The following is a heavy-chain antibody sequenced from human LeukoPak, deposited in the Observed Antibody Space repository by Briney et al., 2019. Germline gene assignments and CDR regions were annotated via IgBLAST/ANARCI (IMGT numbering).Heavy chain of an antibody. Sequence: SETLSPTCTVSGGSISSYYWSWIRQTPGKGLEWIGYIYYSGSTNYNPSLKSRVTISVDTSKNQFSLKLSSVTAADTAVYFCARHGASGSYLYYFDYWGQGTLVTVSS. J-gene: IGHJ4*02. CDR2: IYYSGST. D-gene: IGHD1-26*01. V-gene: IGHV4-59*08. CDR1: GGSISSYY. CDR3: ARHGASGSYLYYFDY.